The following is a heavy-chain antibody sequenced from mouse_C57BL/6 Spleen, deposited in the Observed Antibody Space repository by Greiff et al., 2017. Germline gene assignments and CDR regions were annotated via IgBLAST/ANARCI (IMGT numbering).Heavy chain of an antibody. J-gene: IGHJ4*01. CDR2: IWSDGST. Sequence: VMLVESGPGLVAPSQSLSITCTVSGFSLTSYGVHWVRQPPGKGLEWLVVIWSDGSTTYNSALKSRLSISKDNSKSQVFLKMNSLQTDDTAMYYCARCDYPYYYAMDYWGQGTSVTVSS. V-gene: IGHV2-6*03. D-gene: IGHD2-4*01. CDR1: GFSLTSYG. CDR3: ARCDYPYYYAMDY.